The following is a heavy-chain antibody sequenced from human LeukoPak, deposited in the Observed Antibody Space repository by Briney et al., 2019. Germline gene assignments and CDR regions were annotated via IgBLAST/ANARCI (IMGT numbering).Heavy chain of an antibody. Sequence: PSETLSLTCTVSGGSISGYHWTWIRQSPGKGLEWIANIFYTGNADYNPSLKSRVTISLDTPKNQISLILTSVTAADTAVYYCARAYPPLDYWGQGTLVTVSS. CDR3: ARAYPPLDY. D-gene: IGHD2-2*01. J-gene: IGHJ4*02. CDR2: IFYTGNA. CDR1: GGSISGYH. V-gene: IGHV4-59*08.